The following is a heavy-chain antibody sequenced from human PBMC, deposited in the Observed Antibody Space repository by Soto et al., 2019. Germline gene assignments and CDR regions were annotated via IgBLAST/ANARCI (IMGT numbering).Heavy chain of an antibody. J-gene: IGHJ4*02. V-gene: IGHV1-69*13. D-gene: IGHD2-2*01. CDR3: ARSLGYCSSTSCYGWVY. Sequence: GASVKVSCKASGGTFSSYAISWVRQAPGQGLEWMGGIIPIFGTANYAQKFQGGVTITADESTSTAYMELSSLRSEDTAVYYCARSLGYCSSTSCYGWVYWGQGTLVTVSS. CDR1: GGTFSSYA. CDR2: IIPIFGTA.